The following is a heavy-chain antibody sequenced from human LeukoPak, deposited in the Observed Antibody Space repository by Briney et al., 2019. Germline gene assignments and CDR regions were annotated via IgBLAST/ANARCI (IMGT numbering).Heavy chain of an antibody. Sequence: GGSLRLSCAASGFSFWSYWMSWVRQAPGKGLEWVADIKEDGSDKKYVHSVKGRFTISRDNAENSLYLQMNGLRVEDTAVYYCVRGGHNWNDFDYWGQGTLVTVSS. CDR3: VRGGHNWNDFDY. CDR1: GFSFWSYW. V-gene: IGHV3-7*01. J-gene: IGHJ4*02. CDR2: IKEDGSDK. D-gene: IGHD1-1*01.